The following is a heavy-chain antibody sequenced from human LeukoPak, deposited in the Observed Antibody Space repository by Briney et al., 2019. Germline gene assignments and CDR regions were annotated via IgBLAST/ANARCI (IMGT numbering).Heavy chain of an antibody. D-gene: IGHD2-2*03. CDR3: ARPPSRGYSSTFEY. Sequence: GESLKISCKGSGYSFATYFIAWVRQMPGKGLEWMGIIYPDESNIRYSPSFQGQVTISADKSISTAYLQWSSLKASDTAIYYCARPPSRGYSSTFEYWGQGTLVTVSS. V-gene: IGHV5-51*01. CDR1: GYSFATYF. J-gene: IGHJ4*02. CDR2: IYPDESNI.